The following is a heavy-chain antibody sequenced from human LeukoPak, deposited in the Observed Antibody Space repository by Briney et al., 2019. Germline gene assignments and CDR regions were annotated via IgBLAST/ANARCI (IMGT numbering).Heavy chain of an antibody. CDR3: ARDLMATIYYYYGMDV. J-gene: IGHJ6*02. CDR1: GFAFSSYA. D-gene: IGHD5-24*01. CDR2: ISYDGSNK. V-gene: IGHV3-30-3*01. Sequence: PGGSLRLSCAASGFAFSSYAMHWVRQAPGKGLEWVAVISYDGSNKYYADSVKGRFTISRDNSKNTLYLQMNTLRADDTAVYFCARDLMATIYYYYGMDVWGRGTTVTVSS.